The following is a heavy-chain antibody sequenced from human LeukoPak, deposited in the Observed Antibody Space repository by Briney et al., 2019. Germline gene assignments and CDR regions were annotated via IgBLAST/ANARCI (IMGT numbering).Heavy chain of an antibody. CDR3: ARHPQYYYDSSGYWGAFDI. V-gene: IGHV4-34*01. CDR2: INHSGST. Sequence: SETLSLTCAVYGGSFSGYYWSWIRQPPGKGLEWIGEINHSGSTNYNPSLKSRVTISVDTSKNQFSLKLSSVTAADTAVYYCARHPQYYYDSSGYWGAFDIWGQGTMVTVSS. J-gene: IGHJ3*02. CDR1: GGSFSGYY. D-gene: IGHD3-22*01.